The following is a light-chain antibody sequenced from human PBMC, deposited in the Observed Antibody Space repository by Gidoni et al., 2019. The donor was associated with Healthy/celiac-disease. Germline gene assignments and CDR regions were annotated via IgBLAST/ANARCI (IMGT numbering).Light chain of an antibody. Sequence: IQLTPSPSSLSASVGDRVTITCRASQGISNYLAWYQQKPGKVPKLLIYAASTLKSGVTYRFSGSGSGTDFTLTISSLQPEDVATYYCQKYNSAPRTFGQGTKVEIK. V-gene: IGKV1-27*01. CDR2: AAS. CDR3: QKYNSAPRT. CDR1: QGISNY. J-gene: IGKJ1*01.